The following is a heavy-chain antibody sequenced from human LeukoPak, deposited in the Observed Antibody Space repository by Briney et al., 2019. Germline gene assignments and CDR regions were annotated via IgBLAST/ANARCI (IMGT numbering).Heavy chain of an antibody. J-gene: IGHJ4*02. CDR1: GFTFSSYG. V-gene: IGHV3-33*01. CDR3: ARDGDYVWGSYRYSYFDY. Sequence: GGSLRLSCAASGFTFSSYGIHWVRQAPGKGLEWVAVIWYDGSNKYYADSVKGRFTISRDNSKNTLYLQMNSLRAEDTAVYYCARDGDYVWGSYRYSYFDYWGQGTLVTVSS. D-gene: IGHD3-16*02. CDR2: IWYDGSNK.